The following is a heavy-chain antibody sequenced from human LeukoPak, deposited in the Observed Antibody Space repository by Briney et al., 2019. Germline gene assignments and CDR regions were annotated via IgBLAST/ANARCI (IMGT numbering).Heavy chain of an antibody. Sequence: RGSLRLSCAASGFTFSSYGMHWVRQAPGKGLEWVAVISYDGSNKYYADSVKGRFTISRDNSKNTLYLQMNSLRAEDTAVYYCAKDLTMIVVDDAFDIWGQGTMVTVSS. D-gene: IGHD3-22*01. J-gene: IGHJ3*02. CDR3: AKDLTMIVVDDAFDI. CDR1: GFTFSSYG. V-gene: IGHV3-30*18. CDR2: ISYDGSNK.